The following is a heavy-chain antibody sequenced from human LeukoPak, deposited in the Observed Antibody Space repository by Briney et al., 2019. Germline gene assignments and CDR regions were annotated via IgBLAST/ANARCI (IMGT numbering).Heavy chain of an antibody. CDR3: ARADSTGYFLGHFDY. V-gene: IGHV3-20*04. CDR1: GFTFDDYG. J-gene: IGHJ4*02. D-gene: IGHD3-22*01. Sequence: GGSLRLSCAASGFTFDDYGMSWVRQAPGKGLEWVSGINWNGGRTVYADSVKGRFTISTDNAKNSLYLQMNSLRAEDTALYYCARADSTGYFLGHFDYWGQGTLVTVSS. CDR2: INWNGGRT.